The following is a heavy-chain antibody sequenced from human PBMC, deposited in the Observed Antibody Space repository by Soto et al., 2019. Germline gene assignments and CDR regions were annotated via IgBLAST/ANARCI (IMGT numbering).Heavy chain of an antibody. CDR2: IYYSGTT. D-gene: IGHD2-2*01. V-gene: IGHV4-31*03. CDR1: GGSISSGGYY. Sequence: SETLSLTCTVSGGSISSGGYYWSWIRQHPGKGLEWIGYIYYSGTTYYNPSLKSRVTISVGTSKNQFSLKLSSVTAADTAVYYCARLGCSSTSCYGLAYWFDPWGQGTLVTVSS. CDR3: ARLGCSSTSCYGLAYWFDP. J-gene: IGHJ5*02.